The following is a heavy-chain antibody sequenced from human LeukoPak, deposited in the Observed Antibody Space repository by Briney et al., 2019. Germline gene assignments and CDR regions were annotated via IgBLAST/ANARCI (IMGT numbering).Heavy chain of an antibody. V-gene: IGHV3-23*01. CDR3: ARDDYYYDSSGYSY. Sequence: PGGSLRLSCAASGLTFSDYPMSWVRQTPEKGLEWVSGISGSGDTTYYADSVKGRFAISRDNFKNTLYLQMNSLRVEDTAVYYCARDDYYYDSSGYSYWGQGTLVTVSS. J-gene: IGHJ4*02. CDR2: ISGSGDTT. D-gene: IGHD3-22*01. CDR1: GLTFSDYP.